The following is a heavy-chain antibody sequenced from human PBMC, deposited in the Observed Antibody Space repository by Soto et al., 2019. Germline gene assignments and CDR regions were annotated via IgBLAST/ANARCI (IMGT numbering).Heavy chain of an antibody. CDR1: GFTFSSYA. J-gene: IGHJ5*02. Sequence: QVQLVESGGGVVQPGRSLRLSCAASGFTFSSYAMHWVRQAPGKGLEWVAVTSYDGRNKYYADSVKGRFTISRDNSKNTLYLQMTSPRPEDTAVYYWAREHDQIVVVTGPWFDPWGQGTLVTVSS. V-gene: IGHV3-30*04. CDR3: AREHDQIVVVTGPWFDP. CDR2: TSYDGRNK. D-gene: IGHD2-21*02.